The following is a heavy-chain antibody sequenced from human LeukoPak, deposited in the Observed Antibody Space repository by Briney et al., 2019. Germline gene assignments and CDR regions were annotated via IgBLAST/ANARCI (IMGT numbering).Heavy chain of an antibody. CDR3: ARDSGYLDAFDI. J-gene: IGHJ3*02. Sequence: EASVKVSCKASGYTFSSYGITWVRQAPGQGLEWMGWISAYNGNTNYAQKLQGRVTMTTDTSTSTAYMELRSLRSDDTAVYYCARDSGYLDAFDIWGQGTMVTVSS. CDR1: GYTFSSYG. D-gene: IGHD6-13*01. V-gene: IGHV1-18*01. CDR2: ISAYNGNT.